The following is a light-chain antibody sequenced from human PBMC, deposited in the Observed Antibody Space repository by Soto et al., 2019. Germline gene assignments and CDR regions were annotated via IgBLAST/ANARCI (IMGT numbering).Light chain of an antibody. J-gene: IGKJ2*01. V-gene: IGKV3-15*01. Sequence: EIVMTQSPATLSVSPGERATLSCRASQTVSSSLAWYQQKPGQAPRLLIYGASTRATDIPARFSGSGSGTEFTLTISSLQSEDSGVYYCQQYNNWPPYTFGQGTKLEIK. CDR2: GAS. CDR3: QQYNNWPPYT. CDR1: QTVSSS.